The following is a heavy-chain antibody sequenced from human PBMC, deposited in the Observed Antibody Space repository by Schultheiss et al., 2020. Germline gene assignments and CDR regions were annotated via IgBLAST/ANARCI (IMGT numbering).Heavy chain of an antibody. CDR3: ARGMTTVTTRYFQH. CDR2: ISWNSGSI. V-gene: IGHV3-9*01. J-gene: IGHJ1*01. Sequence: GGSLRLSCEASGFTFDDSAMHWVQQAPGKGPEWVSGISWNSGSIGYADSVKGRFTISRDNAKNSLYLQMNSLRAEDTAVYYCARGMTTVTTRYFQHWGQGTLVTVSS. CDR1: GFTFDDSA. D-gene: IGHD4-17*01.